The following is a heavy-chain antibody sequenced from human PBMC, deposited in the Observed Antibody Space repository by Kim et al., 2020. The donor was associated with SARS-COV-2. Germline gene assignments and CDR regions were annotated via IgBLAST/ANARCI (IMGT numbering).Heavy chain of an antibody. V-gene: IGHV4-59*08. CDR3: ARQDSIYGSGSYFDY. Sequence: PSLKSRVTISIATSKTRFPLKLSSVTAADTAVYYCARQDSIYGSGSYFDYWGQGTLVTVSS. J-gene: IGHJ4*02. D-gene: IGHD3-10*01.